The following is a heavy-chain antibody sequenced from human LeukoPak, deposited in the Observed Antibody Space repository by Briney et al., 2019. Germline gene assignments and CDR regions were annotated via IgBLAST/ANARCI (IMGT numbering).Heavy chain of an antibody. J-gene: IGHJ6*03. CDR3: ARARIMITFGGVLNYYYYYYMDV. CDR1: GYTFTSYD. D-gene: IGHD3-16*01. V-gene: IGHV1-8*01. Sequence: ASVKVSCKASGYTFTSYDINWVRQATGQGLEWMGWMNPNSGNTGYAQKFQGRVTMTRNNSISTAYMELSSLRSEDTAVYYCARARIMITFGGVLNYYYYYYMDVWGKGTTVTVSS. CDR2: MNPNSGNT.